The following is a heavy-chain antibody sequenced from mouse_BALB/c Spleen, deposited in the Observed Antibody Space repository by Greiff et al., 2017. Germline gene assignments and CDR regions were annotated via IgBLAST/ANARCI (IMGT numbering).Heavy chain of an antibody. CDR2: ISSGGSYT. Sequence: EVKVVESGGGLVKPGGSLKLSCAASGFTFSSYAMSWVRQSPEKRLEWVAEISSGGSYTYYPDTVTGRFTISRDNAKNTLYLEMSSLRSEDTAMYYCAREDYDGSSWFAYWGQGTLVTVSA. V-gene: IGHV5-9-4*01. J-gene: IGHJ3*01. CDR3: AREDYDGSSWFAY. CDR1: GFTFSSYA. D-gene: IGHD2-4*01.